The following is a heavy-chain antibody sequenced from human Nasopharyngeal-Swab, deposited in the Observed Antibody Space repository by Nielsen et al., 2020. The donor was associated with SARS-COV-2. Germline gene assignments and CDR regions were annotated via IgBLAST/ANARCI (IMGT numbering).Heavy chain of an antibody. CDR3: AKDAGGYSSS. Sequence: GGSLSLSCAASGFTFSSYSMNWVRQAPGKGLEWVSSISSSSSYINYADSVKGRFTISRDNAKNSLYLQMNSLRAEDTAVYYCAKDAGGYSSSWGQGTLVTVSS. CDR2: ISSSSSYI. D-gene: IGHD6-13*01. V-gene: IGHV3-21*01. CDR1: GFTFSSYS. J-gene: IGHJ4*02.